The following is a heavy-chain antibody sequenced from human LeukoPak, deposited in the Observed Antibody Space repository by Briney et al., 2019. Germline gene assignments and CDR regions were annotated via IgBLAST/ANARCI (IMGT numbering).Heavy chain of an antibody. CDR3: ARGGLGSGYDLGPDY. CDR1: GGSIRNYY. J-gene: IGHJ4*02. CDR2: IHYSGST. D-gene: IGHD5-12*01. V-gene: IGHV4-59*01. Sequence: SETLSLTCTVSGGSIRNYYWSWIRQPPGKGPEWIGYIHYSGSTNYNPSLKSRVTISVDTSKNKFSLKMSSVTAADTAVYYCARGGLGSGYDLGPDYWGQGTLVTVSS.